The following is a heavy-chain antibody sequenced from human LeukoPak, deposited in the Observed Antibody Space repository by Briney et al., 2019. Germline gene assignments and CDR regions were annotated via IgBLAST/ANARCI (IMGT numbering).Heavy chain of an antibody. D-gene: IGHD2-15*01. CDR1: GYTFTNYG. J-gene: IGHJ3*01. V-gene: IGHV1-18*01. Sequence: ASVRVSCKASGYTFTNYGISWVRQAPGRGLEWMAWISIHNGNTDYAQNFQGIVTMTTDTSTSTTNMELRNLRSDDTAIYLCTSQTYDGYGGIRRGDDAFDVWGQGTMVTVPS. CDR2: ISIHNGNT. CDR3: TSQTYDGYGGIRRGDDAFDV.